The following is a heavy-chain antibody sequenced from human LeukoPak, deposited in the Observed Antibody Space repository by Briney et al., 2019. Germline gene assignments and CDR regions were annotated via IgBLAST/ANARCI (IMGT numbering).Heavy chain of an antibody. CDR3: AKDRTTMVRGAKNSDAFDI. Sequence: PGGSLRLSCAASGFTFSSYSMNWVRQAPGKGLEWVSSISSSSSYIYYADSVKGQFTISRDNAKNSLYLQMNSLRAEDTAVYYCAKDRTTMVRGAKNSDAFDIWGQGTMVTVSS. V-gene: IGHV3-21*01. CDR2: ISSSSSYI. J-gene: IGHJ3*02. CDR1: GFTFSSYS. D-gene: IGHD3-10*01.